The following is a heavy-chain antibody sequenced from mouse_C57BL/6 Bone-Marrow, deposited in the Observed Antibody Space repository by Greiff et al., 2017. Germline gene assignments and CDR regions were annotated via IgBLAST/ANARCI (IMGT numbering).Heavy chain of an antibody. V-gene: IGHV5-4*01. CDR2: ISDGGSYT. J-gene: IGHJ2*01. CDR1: GFTFSSYA. CDR3: ARDDGYGGGITTYYFDY. D-gene: IGHD2-2*01. Sequence: EVQGVESGGGLVKPGGSLKLSCAASGFTFSSYAMSWVRQTPEKRLEWVATISDGGSYTYYPDNVKGRFTISRDNAKNNLYLQMSHLKSEDTAMYYCARDDGYGGGITTYYFDYWGQGTTLTVSS.